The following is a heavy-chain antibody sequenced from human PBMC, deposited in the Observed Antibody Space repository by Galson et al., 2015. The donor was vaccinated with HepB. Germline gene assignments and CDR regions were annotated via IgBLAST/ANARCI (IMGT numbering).Heavy chain of an antibody. J-gene: IGHJ4*02. CDR2: LYGGGTT. D-gene: IGHD3-16*02. CDR1: GFSVSSYY. V-gene: IGHV3-53*01. Sequence: SLRLSCAASGFSVSSYYMSWVRQTPEKGLEWVSLLYGGGTTYYADSVRGRFTISRDNSKNTVFLQMDSLRVEDTAVYYCARDYPLFDCWGQGTLVTVSS. CDR3: ARDYPLFDC.